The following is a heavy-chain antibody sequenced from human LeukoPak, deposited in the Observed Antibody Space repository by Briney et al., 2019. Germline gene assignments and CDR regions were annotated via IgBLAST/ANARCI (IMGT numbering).Heavy chain of an antibody. CDR3: ARDMSGSPDY. Sequence: GSLRLSCAASGFTFSSYAMHWVRQPPGKGLERIGSIYYSGSTYYNPSLKSRVTISVDTSKNQFSLKLSSVTAADTAVYYCARDMSGSPDYWGQGTLVTVSS. J-gene: IGHJ4*02. D-gene: IGHD1-26*01. CDR1: GFTFSSYA. CDR2: IYYSGST. V-gene: IGHV4-39*07.